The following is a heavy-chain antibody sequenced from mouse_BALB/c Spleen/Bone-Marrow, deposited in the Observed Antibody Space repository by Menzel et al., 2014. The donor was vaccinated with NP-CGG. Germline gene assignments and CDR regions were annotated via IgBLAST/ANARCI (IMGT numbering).Heavy chain of an antibody. CDR2: IFPGNFYT. CDR3: ARDDYDY. V-gene: IGHV1S56*01. Sequence: VQLQQSGPELVKPGASVRISCKASGYTFTSYYIHWVKRRPGQGLEWIGWIFPGNFYTKFNENFKGRATLTADKSSSTAYMHLSSLTSEDSAVYFCARDDYDYWGQGTTLTVSS. J-gene: IGHJ2*01. CDR1: GYTFTSYY. D-gene: IGHD2-4*01.